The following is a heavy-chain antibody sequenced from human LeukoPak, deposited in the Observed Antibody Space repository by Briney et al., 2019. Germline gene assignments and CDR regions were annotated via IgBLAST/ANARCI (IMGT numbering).Heavy chain of an antibody. J-gene: IGHJ3*02. V-gene: IGHV4-59*11. CDR3: ARNGAVDWDAEYAFDI. D-gene: IGHD3/OR15-3a*01. CDR2: MYYSGST. CDR1: GGSISSHY. Sequence: SETLSLTCTVSGGSISSHYWSWILQPPGKGLEWIGYMYYSGSTKYNSSLKSRVTISVDTSKNQFSLKLSSVTAADTAVYYCARNGAVDWDAEYAFDIWGQGTWVTVSS.